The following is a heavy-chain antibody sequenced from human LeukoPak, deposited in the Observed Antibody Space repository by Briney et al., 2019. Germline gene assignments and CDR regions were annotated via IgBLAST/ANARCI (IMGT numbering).Heavy chain of an antibody. V-gene: IGHV3-33*01. J-gene: IGHJ4*02. Sequence: GGSLRLSCAASGFTFSSYGMHWVRQAPGKGLEWVAVIWYDGSNKYYADSVKGRFTISRDNSKNTLYLQMNSLRAEDTAVYYCASHYGSGSYSDYWGQGTLVTVSS. CDR1: GFTFSSYG. D-gene: IGHD3-10*01. CDR3: ASHYGSGSYSDY. CDR2: IWYDGSNK.